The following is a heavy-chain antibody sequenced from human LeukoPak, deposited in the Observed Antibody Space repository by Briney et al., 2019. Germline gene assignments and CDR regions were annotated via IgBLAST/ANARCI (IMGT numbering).Heavy chain of an antibody. Sequence: GGSLRLSCAASGFTFSSYAMSWVRQAPGKGLEWVSAISGSGGSTYYADSVKGRFTISRDNSKNTLYLQMNSLRAEDTAVYFCARAYYDFWSGLENYWGQGTLVTVSS. V-gene: IGHV3-23*01. D-gene: IGHD3-3*01. CDR3: ARAYYDFWSGLENY. CDR2: ISGSGGST. J-gene: IGHJ4*02. CDR1: GFTFSSYA.